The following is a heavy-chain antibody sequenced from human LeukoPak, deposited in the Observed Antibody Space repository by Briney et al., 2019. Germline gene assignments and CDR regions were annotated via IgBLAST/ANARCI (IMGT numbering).Heavy chain of an antibody. CDR2: IYYSGST. J-gene: IGHJ4*02. CDR3: ASAVTVTTFGY. Sequence: PSETLSLTCTVSGGSISSSSYYWGWIRQPPGKGLEWIGSIYYSGSTYYNPSLKSRVTISVDTSKNQFSLKLSSVTAADTAVFYCASAVTVTTFGYWGQGTLVTVSS. V-gene: IGHV4-39*01. D-gene: IGHD4-11*01. CDR1: GGSISSSSYY.